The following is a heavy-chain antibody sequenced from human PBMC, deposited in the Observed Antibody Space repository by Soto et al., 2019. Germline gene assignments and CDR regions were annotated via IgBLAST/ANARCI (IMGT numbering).Heavy chain of an antibody. J-gene: IGHJ6*02. Sequence: ASVKVSCKASVYTFTSYYMHWVRQAPGQGLEWMGIINPSGGSTSYAQKFQGRVTMTRDTSTSTVYMELSSLRSEDTAVYYCARGSSITIFGVVTPPPYYYYGMDVWGQGTTVTVSS. CDR3: ARGSSITIFGVVTPPPYYYYGMDV. D-gene: IGHD3-3*01. V-gene: IGHV1-46*01. CDR2: INPSGGST. CDR1: VYTFTSYY.